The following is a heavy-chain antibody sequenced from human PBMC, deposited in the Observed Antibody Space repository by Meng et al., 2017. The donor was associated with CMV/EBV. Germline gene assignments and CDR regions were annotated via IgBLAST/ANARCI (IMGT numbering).Heavy chain of an antibody. Sequence: GESLKISCAASGFTFSSYAMSWVRQAPGKGLEWVSAISGSGGSTYYADSVKGRFTISRDNSKNTLYLQMNSLRAEDTAVYYCARGGDFWSGYSWSYYGMDVWGQGTTVTVSS. V-gene: IGHV3-23*01. CDR1: GFTFSSYA. D-gene: IGHD3-3*01. CDR3: ARGGDFWSGYSWSYYGMDV. CDR2: ISGSGGST. J-gene: IGHJ6*02.